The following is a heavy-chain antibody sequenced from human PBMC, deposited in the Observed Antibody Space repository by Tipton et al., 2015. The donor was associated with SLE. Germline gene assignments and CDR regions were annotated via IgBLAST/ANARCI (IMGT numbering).Heavy chain of an antibody. D-gene: IGHD3-3*01. CDR3: ARDRGQYYDLWGGYLY. CDR2: ISAYNGNT. V-gene: IGHV1-18*04. Sequence: QLVQSGAEVKKPGASVKVSCKASGYTFTSYGISWVRQAPGQGLEWMGWISAYNGNTSYAQKLQGRVTVTTDTSTSTAYMELGGLRSDDTAVDYCARDRGQYYDLWGGYLYWGQGALVTVSS. J-gene: IGHJ4*02. CDR1: GYTFTSYG.